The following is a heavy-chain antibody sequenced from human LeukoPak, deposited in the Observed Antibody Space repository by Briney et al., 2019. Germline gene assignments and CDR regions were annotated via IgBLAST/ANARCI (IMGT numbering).Heavy chain of an antibody. V-gene: IGHV4-59*01. CDR2: IYSSGST. CDR3: ASDLGIYDHGHPTPTWEL. CDR1: GGSMSSYF. Sequence: SETLSLTCTVSGGSMSSYFWSWIRQPPGKELEWIGYIYSSGSTSYNPSLKSRVTISVDTPKNQFSLKLNFLTAAATAVYYCASDLGIYDHGHPTPTWELWGQGTMVTVSS. D-gene: IGHD3-16*01. J-gene: IGHJ3*01.